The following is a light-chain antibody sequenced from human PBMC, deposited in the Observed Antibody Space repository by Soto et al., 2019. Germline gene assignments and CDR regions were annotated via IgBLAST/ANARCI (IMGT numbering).Light chain of an antibody. CDR3: QSYDSYLSHFYV. Sequence: QSSLTQPASVSGSPGQSITISCTGTSSDVGGYNYVSWYQQHPGKAPKLMIYDVSNRPSGVSNRFSGSKSGTSASLAITGLQAEDEADYYCQSYDSYLSHFYVFGTGTKVTVL. CDR1: SSDVGGYNY. V-gene: IGLV2-14*01. J-gene: IGLJ1*01. CDR2: DVS.